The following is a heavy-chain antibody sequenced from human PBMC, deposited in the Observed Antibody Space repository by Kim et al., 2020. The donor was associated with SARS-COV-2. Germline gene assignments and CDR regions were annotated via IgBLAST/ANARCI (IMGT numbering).Heavy chain of an antibody. Sequence: SGPTLVNPTQTLTLTCSFSGFSLSTSGVGVGWIRQPPGKALEWLALIYWDDDKRYSPSLKSRLTITKDTSKNQVVLTMTNMDPVDTATYYCAHANYDYVWGSYRYIDYWGQGILVTVSS. CDR3: AHANYDYVWGSYRYIDY. V-gene: IGHV2-5*02. J-gene: IGHJ4*02. D-gene: IGHD3-16*02. CDR1: GFSLSTSGVG. CDR2: IYWDDDK.